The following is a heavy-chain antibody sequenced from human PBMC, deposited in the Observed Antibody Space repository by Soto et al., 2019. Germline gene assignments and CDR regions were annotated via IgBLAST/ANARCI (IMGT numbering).Heavy chain of an antibody. CDR1: GFSFRNYA. V-gene: IGHV3-9*01. J-gene: IGHJ4*02. Sequence: HPGGSLRLSCAASGFSFRNYAMHWVRRAPGKGLEWVSGISWHSGTIGYADSVRGRFTISRDNAKNSLYLQMNSLRPEDTAVYFCAKLPGDSWGYFDYWGQGTLVTVSS. CDR3: AKLPGDSWGYFDY. CDR2: ISWHSGTI. D-gene: IGHD2-21*02.